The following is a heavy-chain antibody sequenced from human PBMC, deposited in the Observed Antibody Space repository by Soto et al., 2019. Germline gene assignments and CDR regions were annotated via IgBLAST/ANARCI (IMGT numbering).Heavy chain of an antibody. CDR1: GGSMSSTDSY. V-gene: IGHV4-39*01. D-gene: IGHD2-15*01. J-gene: IGHJ3*02. CDR2: FYYSGNS. Sequence: SETLSLTCTVSGGSMSSTDSYWGWIRQPPGKGLEWIGSFYYSGNSYFNPSLKSRFTISVDTSKNQFSLELSSVTAADTAVYYCARQLQGNIVVVNQDAFDIWGQGTMVTVSS. CDR3: ARQLQGNIVVVNQDAFDI.